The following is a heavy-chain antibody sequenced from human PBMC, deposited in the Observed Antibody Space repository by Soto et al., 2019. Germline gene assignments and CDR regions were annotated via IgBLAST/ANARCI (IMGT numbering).Heavy chain of an antibody. D-gene: IGHD5-12*01. CDR1: GFTFSIYA. Sequence: GGSLRLSCAASGFTFSIYAMSWVRQGPGKGLEWVSAISGSGGSTYYADSVKGRFTISRDNSKNTLYLQMNSLRAEDTAVYYCAKGVDIVATWITYWGQGTLVTVSS. CDR3: AKGVDIVATWITY. J-gene: IGHJ4*02. CDR2: ISGSGGST. V-gene: IGHV3-23*01.